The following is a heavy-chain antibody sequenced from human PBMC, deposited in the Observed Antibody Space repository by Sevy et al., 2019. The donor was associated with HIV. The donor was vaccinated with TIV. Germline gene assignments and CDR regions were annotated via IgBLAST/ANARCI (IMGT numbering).Heavy chain of an antibody. J-gene: IGHJ4*02. Sequence: GGSLRLSCAASGFTFSNAWMSWVRQAPGKGLEWVDRIKSKTDGGTTDYAAPVKGRFTISRDDSKNTLYLQMNSLKTEDTAVYYCLPTVARYFDYWGQGTLVTVSS. V-gene: IGHV3-15*01. CDR2: IKSKTDGGTT. CDR1: GFTFSNAW. CDR3: LPTVARYFDY. D-gene: IGHD4-17*01.